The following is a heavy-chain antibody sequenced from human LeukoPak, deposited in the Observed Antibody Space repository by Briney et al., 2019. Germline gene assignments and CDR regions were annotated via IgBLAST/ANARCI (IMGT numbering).Heavy chain of an antibody. CDR1: GFTFSSYW. V-gene: IGHV3-7*05. Sequence: PGGSLRLSCAASGFTFSSYWMGWVRQAPGKGREWLGNINQDGSEKYYVDSVEGRFTIYRDNAQNSLCLQINILRAEDTAVYYCARETSSRYSDHWGQGTLVSVCS. CDR2: INQDGSEK. J-gene: IGHJ4*02. CDR3: ARETSSRYSDH. D-gene: IGHD3-22*01.